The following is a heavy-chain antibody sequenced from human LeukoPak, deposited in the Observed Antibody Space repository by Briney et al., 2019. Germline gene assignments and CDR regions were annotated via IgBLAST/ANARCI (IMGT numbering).Heavy chain of an antibody. CDR3: ARDVPLYCSGGSCPYNWFDP. D-gene: IGHD2-15*01. J-gene: IGHJ5*02. Sequence: NPSETLSLTCTVSGGYISSYYWSWIRQPAGKGLEWIGRIYTSGSTNYNPSLKSRVTMSVDTSKNQFSLKLSSVTAADTAVYYCARDVPLYCSGGSCPYNWFDPWGQGTLVTVSS. V-gene: IGHV4-4*07. CDR2: IYTSGST. CDR1: GGYISSYY.